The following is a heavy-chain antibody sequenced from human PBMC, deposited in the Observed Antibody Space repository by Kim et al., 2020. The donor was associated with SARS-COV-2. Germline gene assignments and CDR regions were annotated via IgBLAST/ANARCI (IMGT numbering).Heavy chain of an antibody. D-gene: IGHD6-13*01. CDR3: AREPGSSSWYAYN. J-gene: IGHJ4*02. CDR1: GFTFSSYS. V-gene: IGHV3-21*01. CDR2: ISSSSSYI. Sequence: GGSLRLSCAASGFTFSSYSMNWVRQAPGKGLEWVSSISSSSSYIYYADSVKGRFTISRDNAENSLYLQMNSLRAEDTAVYYCAREPGSSSWYAYNWGQGTLVTVSS.